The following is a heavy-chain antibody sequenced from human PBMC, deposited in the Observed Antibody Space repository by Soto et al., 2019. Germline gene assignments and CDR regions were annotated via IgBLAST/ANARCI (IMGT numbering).Heavy chain of an antibody. Sequence: ESLKISCQGSGYSLTSYWISWVRQMPGKGLEWMGRIDPSDSYTNYSPSFQGHVTISADKSISTAYLQWSSLKASDTAMYYCARLAGPKYSSSWYPDYYGMDVWGQGTTVTVSS. CDR1: GYSLTSYW. CDR3: ARLAGPKYSSSWYPDYYGMDV. V-gene: IGHV5-10-1*01. CDR2: IDPSDSYT. D-gene: IGHD6-13*01. J-gene: IGHJ6*02.